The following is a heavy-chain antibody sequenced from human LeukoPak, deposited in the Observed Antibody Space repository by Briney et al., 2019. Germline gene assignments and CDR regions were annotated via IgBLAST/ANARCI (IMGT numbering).Heavy chain of an antibody. CDR1: GFTFNSYA. D-gene: IGHD2-2*03. Sequence: GGSLRLYCAASGFTFNSYAMHWVRQAPGQRLEWMGWINAGNGNTKYSQKFQGRVTITRDTSASTAYMELSSLRSEDTAVYYCARMGIVVVPAAIRASYYGMDVWGQGTTVTVSS. V-gene: IGHV1-3*01. J-gene: IGHJ6*02. CDR3: ARMGIVVVPAAIRASYYGMDV. CDR2: INAGNGNT.